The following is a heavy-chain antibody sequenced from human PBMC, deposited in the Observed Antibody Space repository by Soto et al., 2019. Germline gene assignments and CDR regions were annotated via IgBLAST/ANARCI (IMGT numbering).Heavy chain of an antibody. Sequence: SETLSLTCAVYGGSFSGYYWSWIRQPPGKGLEWIGEINHSGSTNYNPSLKSRVTISVDTSKNQVSLKLTSVTAADTAVYYCARQYCSSSSCYFDYWGQGALVTVSS. J-gene: IGHJ4*02. CDR2: INHSGST. CDR1: GGSFSGYY. V-gene: IGHV4-34*01. D-gene: IGHD2-2*01. CDR3: ARQYCSSSSCYFDY.